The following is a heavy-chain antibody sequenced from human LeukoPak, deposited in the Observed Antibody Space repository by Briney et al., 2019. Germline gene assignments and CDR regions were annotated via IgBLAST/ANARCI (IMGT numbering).Heavy chain of an antibody. Sequence: GGSLRLSCAASGFTFSSYWMSWVRQARGKGLEWVANIKQDGSEKYYVDSVKGRFTISRDNAKNSLYLQMNSLRAEDTAVYYCARDRVVVVAATPPFSYYYGMDVWGQGTTVTVSS. V-gene: IGHV3-7*01. D-gene: IGHD2-15*01. CDR2: IKQDGSEK. CDR1: GFTFSSYW. CDR3: ARDRVVVVAATPPFSYYYGMDV. J-gene: IGHJ6*02.